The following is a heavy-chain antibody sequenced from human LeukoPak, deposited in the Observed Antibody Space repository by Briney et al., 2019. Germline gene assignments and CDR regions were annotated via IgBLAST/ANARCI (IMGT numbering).Heavy chain of an antibody. CDR2: IIPIFGTA. V-gene: IGHV1-69*05. J-gene: IGHJ5*02. D-gene: IGHD3-22*01. CDR3: AREAVLIRYYYDSSGYVGFRFDP. CDR1: GGTFSSYA. Sequence: ASVKVSCKASGGTFSSYAISWVRQAPGQGLEWMGRIIPIFGTANYAQKFQGRVTITTDESTSTAYMELSSLRSEDTAVYYCAREAVLIRYYYDSSGYVGFRFDPWGQGTLVTVSS.